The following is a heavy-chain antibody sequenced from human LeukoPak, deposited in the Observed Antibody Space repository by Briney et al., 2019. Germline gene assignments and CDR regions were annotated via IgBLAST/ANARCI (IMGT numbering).Heavy chain of an antibody. CDR1: GGSISSYY. J-gene: IGHJ6*03. CDR2: IYTSGST. V-gene: IGHV4-4*07. D-gene: IGHD3-3*01. CDR3: ARGPPNYDFWSGYSTHYYYYMDV. Sequence: PSETLSLTCTVPGGSISSYYWSWIRQPAGKGLEWIGRIYTSGSTNYNPSLKSRVTISVDTSKNQFSLKLSSVTAADTAVYYCARGPPNYDFWSGYSTHYYYYMDVWGKGTTVTVSS.